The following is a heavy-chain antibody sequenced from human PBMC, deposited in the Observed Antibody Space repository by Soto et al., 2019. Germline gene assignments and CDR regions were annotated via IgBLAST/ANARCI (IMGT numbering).Heavy chain of an antibody. CDR1: GFTFSSYG. D-gene: IGHD1-1*01. J-gene: IGHJ4*02. V-gene: IGHV3-30*18. CDR2: ISYDGNLA. CDR3: AKEGPITNWYFDY. Sequence: QVELVESGGGVVQPGGSLRLSCAASGFTFSSYGMHWVRQAPGKGLEWVAVISYDGNLAYYADSVKGRFTISRDNSKNTLYLQMNSLRTEDTAIYYCAKEGPITNWYFDYWGQGTLVTVSS.